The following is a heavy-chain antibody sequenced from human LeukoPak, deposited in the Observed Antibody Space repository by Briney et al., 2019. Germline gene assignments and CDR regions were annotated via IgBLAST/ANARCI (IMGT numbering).Heavy chain of an antibody. CDR2: ISGSGGST. V-gene: IGHV3-23*01. Sequence: GGSLRLSCAASGFTFSSYGMSWVRQAPGKGLQWVSAISGSGGSTYYADSVKGRFTISRDNSKNTLYLQMNSLRAEDTAVYYCAKCMWQFKALYSSIDYWGQGTLVTVS. J-gene: IGHJ4*02. CDR3: AKCMWQFKALYSSIDY. CDR1: GFTFSSYG. D-gene: IGHD5-18*01.